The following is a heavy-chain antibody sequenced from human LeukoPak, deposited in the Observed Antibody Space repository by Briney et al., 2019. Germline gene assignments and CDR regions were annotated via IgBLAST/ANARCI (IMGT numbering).Heavy chain of an antibody. CDR2: ISYDGSNK. Sequence: GSLRLSCAASGFTFSSYGMHWVRQAPGKGLEWVAVISYDGSNKYYADSVKGRFTISRDNSKNTLYLQMNSLRAEDTAVYYCARGSYYYGSGTLEYFQHWGQGTLVTVSS. V-gene: IGHV3-30*03. J-gene: IGHJ1*01. CDR3: ARGSYYYGSGTLEYFQH. D-gene: IGHD3-10*01. CDR1: GFTFSSYG.